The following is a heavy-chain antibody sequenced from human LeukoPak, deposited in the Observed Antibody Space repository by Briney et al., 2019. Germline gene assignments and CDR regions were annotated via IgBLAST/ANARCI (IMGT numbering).Heavy chain of an antibody. CDR2: ISSSSSYI. CDR1: GFTFSSYS. V-gene: IGHV3-21*01. J-gene: IGHJ4*02. Sequence: PGGSLRLSCAASGFTFSSYSMNWVRQAPGKGLEWVSSISSSSSYIYYADSVKGRFTISRDNAKNSLYLQMNSLRAEDTAVYYCARVSRILGDYLDYWGQGTLVTVSS. CDR3: ARVSRILGDYLDY. D-gene: IGHD2-21*01.